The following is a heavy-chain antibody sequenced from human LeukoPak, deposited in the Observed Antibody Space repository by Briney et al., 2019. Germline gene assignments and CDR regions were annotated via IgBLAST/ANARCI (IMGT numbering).Heavy chain of an antibody. CDR1: GGSSSGYY. V-gene: IGHV4-34*01. CDR2: INHSGST. CDR3: ARHSDTYYYDSSGYYYGLWYFDL. D-gene: IGHD3-22*01. J-gene: IGHJ2*01. Sequence: SETLSLTCAVYGGSSSGYYWSWIRQPPGKGLEWIGEINHSGSTNYNPSLKSRVTISVDTSKNQFSLKLSSVTAADTAVYYCARHSDTYYYDSSGYYYGLWYFDLWGRGTLVTVSS.